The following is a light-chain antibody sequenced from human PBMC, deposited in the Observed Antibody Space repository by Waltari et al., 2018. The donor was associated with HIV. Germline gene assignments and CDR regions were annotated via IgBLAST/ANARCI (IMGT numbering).Light chain of an antibody. J-gene: IGKJ4*01. Sequence: DIQLTHSPSFLYASIGDRVTITCRASQNICSYLVWYQQKPGRAPQVLIYGTSTLQSGVPSRFSGSGSGTEFALTITNLQPDDFATYYCQQVNGYPLTFGGGTKVEIK. CDR3: QQVNGYPLT. CDR1: QNICSY. V-gene: IGKV1-9*01. CDR2: GTS.